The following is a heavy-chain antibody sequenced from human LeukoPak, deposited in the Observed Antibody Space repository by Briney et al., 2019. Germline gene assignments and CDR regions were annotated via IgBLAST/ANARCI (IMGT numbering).Heavy chain of an antibody. Sequence: SLTLSLTYAISGDSVSSNSATWNWIRQSPSRGLEWLGRTYYRSKWYNDYAVSVKSRITINPDTSKNHFSLQLNSVAPEDTAVYCCVRLLYAAFDYWGQGALVTVSA. CDR2: TYYRSKWYN. CDR1: GDSVSSNSAT. J-gene: IGHJ4*02. V-gene: IGHV6-1*01. D-gene: IGHD2-15*01. CDR3: VRLLYAAFDY.